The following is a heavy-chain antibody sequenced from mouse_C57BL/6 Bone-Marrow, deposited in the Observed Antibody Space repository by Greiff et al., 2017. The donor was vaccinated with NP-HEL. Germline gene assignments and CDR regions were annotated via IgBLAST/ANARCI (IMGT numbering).Heavy chain of an antibody. J-gene: IGHJ1*03. V-gene: IGHV1-55*01. Sequence: QVHVKQPGAELVKPGASVKMSCKASGYTFTSYWITWVKQRPGQGLEWIGDIYPGSGSTNYNEKFKSKATLTVDTSSSTAYMQLSSLTSEDSAVYYCARNFYWYFDVWGTGTTVTVSS. CDR2: IYPGSGST. CDR3: ARNFYWYFDV. CDR1: GYTFTSYW.